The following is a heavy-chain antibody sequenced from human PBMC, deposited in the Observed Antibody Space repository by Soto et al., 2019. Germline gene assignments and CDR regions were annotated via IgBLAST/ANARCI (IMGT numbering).Heavy chain of an antibody. CDR3: ARVVANQWLGLYYYYGMDV. V-gene: IGHV4-31*03. D-gene: IGHD6-19*01. J-gene: IGHJ6*02. CDR1: GCSISSGGYY. Sequence: PSETLSLTCTVSGCSISSGGYYWSWIRQHPGKGLEWIGYIYYSGSTYYNPSLKSRVTISVDTSKNQFSLKLSSVTAADTAVYYCARVVANQWLGLYYYYGMDVWGQGTTVTVSS. CDR2: IYYSGST.